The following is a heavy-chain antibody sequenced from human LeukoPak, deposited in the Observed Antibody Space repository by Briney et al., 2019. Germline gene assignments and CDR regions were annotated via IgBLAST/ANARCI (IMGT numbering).Heavy chain of an antibody. CDR3: ARVLGWFDP. CDR2: IYHSGST. Sequence: SETLSLTCAVSGGSISSGGSSWSWIRQPPGKGLEWIGYIYHSGSTYYNPSLKSRVTISLDRSRNQFSLKLSSVTAADTAVYYCARVLGWFDPWGQGTLVTVSS. CDR1: GGSISSGGSS. J-gene: IGHJ5*02. V-gene: IGHV4-30-2*01. D-gene: IGHD3-16*01.